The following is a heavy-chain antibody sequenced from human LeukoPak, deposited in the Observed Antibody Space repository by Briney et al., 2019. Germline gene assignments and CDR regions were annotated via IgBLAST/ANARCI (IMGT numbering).Heavy chain of an antibody. J-gene: IGHJ4*02. CDR1: GFTFSSYA. D-gene: IGHD1-1*01. Sequence: GGSLRLPCAASGFTFSSYAMHWVRQAPGKGLEWVAVISYDGSNKYYADSVKGRFTISRDNSKNTLYLQMNSLRAEDTAVYYCARDVGWNDVLNYWGQGTLVTVSS. CDR3: ARDVGWNDVLNY. V-gene: IGHV3-30-3*01. CDR2: ISYDGSNK.